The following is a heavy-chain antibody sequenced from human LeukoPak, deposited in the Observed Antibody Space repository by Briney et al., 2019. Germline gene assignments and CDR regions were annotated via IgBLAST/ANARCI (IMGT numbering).Heavy chain of an antibody. D-gene: IGHD2-2*02. J-gene: IGHJ5*02. CDR2: IYYSGST. Sequence: SETLSLTCTVSGGSISSYYWSWIRQPPGKGLEWIGYIYYSGSTNYNPSLKSRVTISVDTSKNQFSLKLSSVTAADTAVYYCARGARQYCSSTSCYMASWFYPWGQGTLVTVSS. V-gene: IGHV4-59*01. CDR3: ARGARQYCSSTSCYMASWFYP. CDR1: GGSISSYY.